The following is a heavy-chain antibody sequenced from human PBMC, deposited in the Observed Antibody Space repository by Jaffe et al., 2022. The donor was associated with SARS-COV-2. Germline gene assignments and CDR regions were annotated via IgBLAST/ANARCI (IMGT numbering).Heavy chain of an antibody. CDR3: AREDYGDSYFDY. CDR2: ISYDGSNK. D-gene: IGHD4-17*01. Sequence: QVQLVESGGGVVQPGRSLRLSCAASGFTFSSYAMHWVRQAPGKGLEWVAVISYDGSNKYYADSVKGRFTISRDNSKNTLYLQMNSLRAEDTAVYYCAREDYGDSYFDYWGQGTLVTVSS. J-gene: IGHJ4*02. CDR1: GFTFSSYA. V-gene: IGHV3-30*04.